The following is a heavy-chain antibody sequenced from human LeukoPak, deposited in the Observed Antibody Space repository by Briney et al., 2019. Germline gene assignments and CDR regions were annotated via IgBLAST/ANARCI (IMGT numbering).Heavy chain of an antibody. V-gene: IGHV3-23*01. CDR3: AMFYIAVAGQHDY. CDR2: ISGSGDST. Sequence: GGSLRLSCVASGFTFNTYAMNWVRQSPGKGLEWVSGISGSGDSTYYADSVKGRFTISRDNSRNTLYLQMNSLRAEDTAIYYCAMFYIAVAGQHDYWGQGTLVTVSS. J-gene: IGHJ4*02. CDR1: GFTFNTYA. D-gene: IGHD6-19*01.